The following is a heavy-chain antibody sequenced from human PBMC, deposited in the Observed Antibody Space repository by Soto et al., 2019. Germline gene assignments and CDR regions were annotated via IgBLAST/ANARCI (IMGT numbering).Heavy chain of an antibody. J-gene: IGHJ6*02. CDR3: ARDNVASYYYGMDV. Sequence: GGSLRLSCAASGFTFSSYSMNWVRQAPGKGLEWVSSISSSSSYIYYADSVKGRFTISRDNAKNSLYLQMNSLRAEDTAVYYCARDNVASYYYGMDVWGQGTTVTVSS. CDR2: ISSSSSYI. CDR1: GFTFSSYS. V-gene: IGHV3-21*01.